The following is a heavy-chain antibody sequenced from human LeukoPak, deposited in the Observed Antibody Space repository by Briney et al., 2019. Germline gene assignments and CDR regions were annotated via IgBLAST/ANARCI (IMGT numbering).Heavy chain of an antibody. CDR1: GFTFSNAW. V-gene: IGHV3-15*01. CDR2: IKSKTDGGTT. CDR3: ASWGEDPFDY. Sequence: GGSLRLSCAVSGFTFSNAWIRWVRQARGRGLGWVGRIKSKTDGGTTDYAAPVKGRFTISRDDSKNTLYLQMNSLRAEDTAVYYCASWGEDPFDYWGQGTLVTVSS. D-gene: IGHD2-21*01. J-gene: IGHJ4*02.